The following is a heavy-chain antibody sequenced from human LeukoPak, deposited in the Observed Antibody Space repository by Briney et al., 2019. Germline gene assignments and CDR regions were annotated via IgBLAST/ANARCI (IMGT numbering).Heavy chain of an antibody. CDR2: IKQDGSEK. D-gene: IGHD3-10*01. CDR3: AKDMAAYYYSSGNIDY. CDR1: GFTFSSYW. V-gene: IGHV3-7*03. Sequence: GGSLRLSCAASGFTFSSYWMSWVRQAPGKGLEWVANIKQDGSEKYYVDSVKGRFTISRDNAKNSLYLQMNSLRAEDTALYYCAKDMAAYYYSSGNIDYWGQGTLVTVSS. J-gene: IGHJ4*02.